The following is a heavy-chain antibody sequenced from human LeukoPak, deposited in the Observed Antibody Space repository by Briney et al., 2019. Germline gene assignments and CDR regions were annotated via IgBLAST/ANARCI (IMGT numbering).Heavy chain of an antibody. CDR1: GFSLTTSKMG. D-gene: IGHD3-3*01. J-gene: IGHJ6*03. CDR3: ALSRVRYDSWVRTPTYYYYMDV. V-gene: IGHV2-5*01. CDR2: IYWNDDK. Sequence: SGPTLVSPTQTLSLTCSFSGFSLTTSKMGVTWIRQPPGKALEWLALIYWNDDKRYSPSLKNRLTVTKDTSKNQVVLTLTNLDPVDTATYYCALSRVRYDSWVRTPTYYYYMDVWGKGTTVTVSS.